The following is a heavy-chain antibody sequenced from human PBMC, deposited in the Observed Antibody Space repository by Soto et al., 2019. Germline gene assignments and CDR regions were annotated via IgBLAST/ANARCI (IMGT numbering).Heavy chain of an antibody. CDR1: GGSFSGYY. CDR2: INHNGST. Sequence: SETLSLTCAVYGGSFSGYYWNWIRQPPGKGLGWIGYINHNGSTNHNPSLKSRVTISVDTSKNQFSLKLSSVTAADTAVYYCARTTREIRDGYNHGEFDYWGQGTLVTVSS. CDR3: ARTTREIRDGYNHGEFDY. V-gene: IGHV4-34*01. D-gene: IGHD5-12*01. J-gene: IGHJ4*02.